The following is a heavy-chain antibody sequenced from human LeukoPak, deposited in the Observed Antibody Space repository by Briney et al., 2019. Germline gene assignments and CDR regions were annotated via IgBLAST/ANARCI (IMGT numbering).Heavy chain of an antibody. CDR2: IRSKAFGGTT. Sequence: PGGSLRLSCTASRFTFGDYAISWVRQAPGKGLEWVGFIRSKAFGGTTEYAASVKGRFTISRDDSKRIAYLQMNNLKTEDTAVYYCTRAPYSNYVNLDYWGQGTLVTVSS. CDR1: RFTFGDYA. CDR3: TRAPYSNYVNLDY. V-gene: IGHV3-49*04. D-gene: IGHD4-11*01. J-gene: IGHJ4*02.